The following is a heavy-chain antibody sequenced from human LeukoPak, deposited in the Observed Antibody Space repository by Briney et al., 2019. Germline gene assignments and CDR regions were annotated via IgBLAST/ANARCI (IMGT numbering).Heavy chain of an antibody. D-gene: IGHD2-21*02. CDR1: GFTFTNYG. CDR2: ISGDAGFT. CDR3: AKEVCGGDCYLIDY. J-gene: IGHJ4*02. Sequence: PGESLRRSCTASGFTFTNYGLNWVRHAPGEGLEWSSVISGDAGFTYYADSVKGRFTISRDNSKNTLYLQMNSLRAEDTAVYYCAKEVCGGDCYLIDYWGQGTQVTVSS. V-gene: IGHV3-23*01.